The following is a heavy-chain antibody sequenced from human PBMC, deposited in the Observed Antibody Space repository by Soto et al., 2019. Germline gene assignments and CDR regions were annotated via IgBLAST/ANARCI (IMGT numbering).Heavy chain of an antibody. D-gene: IGHD2-2*01. J-gene: IGHJ5*02. Sequence: ASVKVSCKASGYTFTSYGISWVRHAPGQGLEWMGWISAYNGNTNYAQKLQGRVTMTTDTSTSTAYREVRSLRSDDTAVYYCARGCSSTSCYPAWPWGQGTLVTVSS. CDR2: ISAYNGNT. CDR3: ARGCSSTSCYPAWP. V-gene: IGHV1-18*04. CDR1: GYTFTSYG.